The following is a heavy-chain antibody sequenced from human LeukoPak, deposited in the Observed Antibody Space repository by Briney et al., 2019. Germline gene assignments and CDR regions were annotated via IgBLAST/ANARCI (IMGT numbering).Heavy chain of an antibody. CDR3: ARDGYYYDSSGYCF. V-gene: IGHV4-4*07. Sequence: SETLSLTCTVSGGSISSYYWSWIRQPAGKGLEWIGRIYTTGITNYNPSLKSRVTMSVDTSKNQFSLKLTSVTAADTAVYYCARDGYYYDSSGYCFWGQGTLVTVSS. CDR2: IYTTGIT. CDR1: GGSISSYY. D-gene: IGHD3-22*01. J-gene: IGHJ4*02.